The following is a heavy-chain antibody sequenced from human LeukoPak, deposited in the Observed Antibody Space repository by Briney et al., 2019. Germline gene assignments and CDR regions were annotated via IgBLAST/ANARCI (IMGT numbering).Heavy chain of an antibody. CDR1: GFTFSSYG. V-gene: IGHV3-33*01. CDR3: ARDGYCSSTSCAPGDY. CDR2: IWYDGSNK. J-gene: IGHJ4*02. D-gene: IGHD2-2*03. Sequence: GRSLRLSCAASGFTFSSYGMHRVRQAPGKGLEGVAVIWYDGSNKYYADSVKGRFTISRDNSKNTLYLQMNSLRAEDTAVYYCARDGYCSSTSCAPGDYWGQGTLVTVSS.